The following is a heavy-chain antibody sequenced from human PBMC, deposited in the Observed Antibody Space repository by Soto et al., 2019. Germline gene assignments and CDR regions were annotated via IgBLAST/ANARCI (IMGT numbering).Heavy chain of an antibody. CDR1: GFTLSIYW. Sequence: GGSLRLSCAASGFTLSIYWMHWVRLAPGKGPVWVSRINTDGSNTDYADSVKGRFTISRDNAKNTLYLQMSSLRAEDTAVYYCARDRQYFDWEHYFYSMDVWGQGTTVTVSS. J-gene: IGHJ6*02. CDR2: INTDGSNT. V-gene: IGHV3-74*01. CDR3: ARDRQYFDWEHYFYSMDV. D-gene: IGHD3-9*01.